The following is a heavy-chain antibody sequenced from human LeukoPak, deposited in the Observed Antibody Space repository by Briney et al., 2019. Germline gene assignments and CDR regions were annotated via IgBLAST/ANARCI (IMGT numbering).Heavy chain of an antibody. D-gene: IGHD2-21*02. CDR3: ARDNDDSFDY. Sequence: GGSLRLSCAASGFTFSSYSMNWVRQAPGKGLEWVSYISSSSSTIYYADSVKGRFTISRDNAKNSLYLQMNSLRAEDTAVYYCARDNDDSFDYWGQGTLVTVSS. CDR1: GFTFSSYS. J-gene: IGHJ4*02. V-gene: IGHV3-48*01. CDR2: ISSSSSTI.